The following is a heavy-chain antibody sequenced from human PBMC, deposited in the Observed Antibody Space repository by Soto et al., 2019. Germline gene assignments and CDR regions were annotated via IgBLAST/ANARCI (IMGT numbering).Heavy chain of an antibody. Sequence: SETLSLTCAVSGGSISSGGYSWSWIRQPPGKGLEWIGYVFHSGSTRYNPSLKSRVTISVDRSRNQFSLKLSSVTAADTAVYYCAREGTGFVFDYWGQGTLVTVSS. J-gene: IGHJ4*02. D-gene: IGHD1-1*01. CDR2: VFHSGST. CDR1: GGSISSGGYS. CDR3: AREGTGFVFDY. V-gene: IGHV4-30-2*01.